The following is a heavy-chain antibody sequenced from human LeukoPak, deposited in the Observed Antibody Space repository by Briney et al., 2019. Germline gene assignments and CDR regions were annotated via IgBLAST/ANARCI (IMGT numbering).Heavy chain of an antibody. D-gene: IGHD6-25*01. J-gene: IGHJ4*02. CDR3: ARGRYSSAWPENDY. CDR1: GYSFITYY. CDR2: INPSGGST. Sequence: ASVKISCKASGYSFITYYMHWVRQAPGQGLEWVGIINPSGGSTNYAQKFQGRVTMTRDTSTSTVYMELSSLRSEDTAVYYCARGRYSSAWPENDYWGQGTLVTVSS. V-gene: IGHV1-46*01.